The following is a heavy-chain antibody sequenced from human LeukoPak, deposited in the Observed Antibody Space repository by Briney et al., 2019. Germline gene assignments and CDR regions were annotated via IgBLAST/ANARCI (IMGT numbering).Heavy chain of an antibody. D-gene: IGHD6-13*01. V-gene: IGHV4-34*01. J-gene: IGHJ4*02. CDR1: GESLSNYY. CDR2: INQSGST. Sequence: PSETLSLTCAVSGESLSNYYWSWIHQPPGKGLEWIGDINQSGSTNYNPSLKSRATISVGSSKNQFSLWLSSVTAADTAVYYCARGGSDWYIDFWGQGTLVTVSS. CDR3: ARGGSDWYIDF.